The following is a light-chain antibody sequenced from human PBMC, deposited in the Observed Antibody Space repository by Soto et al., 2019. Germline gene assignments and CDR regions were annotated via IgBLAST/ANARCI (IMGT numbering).Light chain of an antibody. Sequence: DIQMTQSPSTLSASLVDRVTITCRASQSISSWLAWYQQKPGKAPKVLIFDASSLESGVPSRFSGSGSATEFTLTISSLQPDDFATYYCQQYSTYPWTFGQGTKVDIK. CDR2: DAS. V-gene: IGKV1-5*01. CDR3: QQYSTYPWT. CDR1: QSISSW. J-gene: IGKJ1*01.